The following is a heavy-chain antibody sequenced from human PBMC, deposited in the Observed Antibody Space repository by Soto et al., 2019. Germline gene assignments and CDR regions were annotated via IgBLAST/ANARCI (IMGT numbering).Heavy chain of an antibody. D-gene: IGHD6-13*01. CDR3: ARDLTTGYSSSWYSAY. CDR2: IWYDGSNK. V-gene: IGHV3-33*01. Sequence: QVQLVESGGGVVQPGRSLRLSCAASGFTFSSYGMHWVRQAPGKGLEWVAVIWYDGSNKYYADSVKGRFTISRDNSKNTLYRQMNSLRAEDTAVYYCARDLTTGYSSSWYSAYWGQGTLVTVSS. J-gene: IGHJ4*02. CDR1: GFTFSSYG.